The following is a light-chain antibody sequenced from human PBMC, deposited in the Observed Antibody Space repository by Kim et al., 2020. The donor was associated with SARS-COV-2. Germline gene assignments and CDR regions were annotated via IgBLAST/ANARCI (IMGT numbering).Light chain of an antibody. V-gene: IGKV1-17*01. J-gene: IGKJ5*01. CDR2: GAS. CDR3: LQHNNYPLT. Sequence: ASVGDRVPIPCRASQDIRSDLGWYQQSPGTAPKLLIYGASTLQSGVPSRFSGSGSGTEFTLTISSLQPEDFATYYCLQHNNYPLTFGQGTRLEIK. CDR1: QDIRSD.